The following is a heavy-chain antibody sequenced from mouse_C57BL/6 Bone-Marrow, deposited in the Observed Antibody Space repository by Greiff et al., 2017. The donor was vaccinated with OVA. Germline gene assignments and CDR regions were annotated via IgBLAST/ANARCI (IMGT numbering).Heavy chain of an antibody. CDR1: GYAFSSSW. V-gene: IGHV1-82*01. CDR3: AGVYYGNFFAY. D-gene: IGHD2-1*01. Sequence: VMLVESGPELVKPGASVKISCKASGYAFSSSWMNWVKQRPGKGLEWIGRIYPGDGDTNYNGKFKGKATLTADKSSSTAYMQLSSLTSEDSAVYFCAGVYYGNFFAYWGQGTLVTVSA. J-gene: IGHJ3*01. CDR2: IYPGDGDT.